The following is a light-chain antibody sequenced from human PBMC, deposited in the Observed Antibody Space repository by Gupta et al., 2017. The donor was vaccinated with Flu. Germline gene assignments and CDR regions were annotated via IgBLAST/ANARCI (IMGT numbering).Light chain of an antibody. CDR3: QVSDSSSDNCV. J-gene: IGLJ1*01. Sequence: SYVLTQPPSVSVAPGQTARITCGGDNIGSKSVHWYQQKPGQAPVLVVYDDSDRPSGIPERFSGSNSGNTATLTTSRVEAGDEADEYCQVSDSSSDNCVFGTGTKLTVL. CDR1: NIGSKS. CDR2: DDS. V-gene: IGLV3-21*02.